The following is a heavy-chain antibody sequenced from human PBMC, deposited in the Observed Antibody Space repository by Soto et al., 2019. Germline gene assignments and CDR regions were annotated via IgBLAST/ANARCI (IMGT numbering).Heavy chain of an antibody. V-gene: IGHV4-39*01. CDR1: CGSISSSSYY. J-gene: IGHJ6*02. CDR3: ANLGDNPRYLLEADYGINV. CDR2: IYYSGST. D-gene: IGHD1-1*01. Sequence: SETLSLTRTVSCGSISSSSYYWGWIREPPGKGLEWIGSIYYSGSTYYNPSLKSRVTISVDTSKNQFSLKLSSVTAADTAGYYCANLGDNPRYLLEADYGINVWGEGTTVTV.